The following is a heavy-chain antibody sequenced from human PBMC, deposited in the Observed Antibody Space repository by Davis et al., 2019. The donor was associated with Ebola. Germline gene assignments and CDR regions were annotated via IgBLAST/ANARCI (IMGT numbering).Heavy chain of an antibody. J-gene: IGHJ2*01. CDR3: ARVSAAAIITRYWHFDL. D-gene: IGHD2-2*02. V-gene: IGHV4-30-4*01. CDR1: GGSISSGDYY. Sequence: MPSETLSLTCTVSGGSISSGDYYWSWIRQPPGKGLEWIGYIYYSGNTYYKSSLKSRVTISVDTSKNQFSLKPSSATAADTAVYYCARVSAAAIITRYWHFDLWGRGTLVTVSS. CDR2: IYYSGNT.